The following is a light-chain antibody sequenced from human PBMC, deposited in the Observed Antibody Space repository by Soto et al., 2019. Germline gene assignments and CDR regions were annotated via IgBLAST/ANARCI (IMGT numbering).Light chain of an antibody. V-gene: IGKV3-15*01. CDR1: QSVGSN. Sequence: EIVMTQSPVTLSVSPGERVTLSCRASQSVGSNLAWYQQKAGQAPRLLIYGASTRAAGIPGRFSGSGSGTEFTLTISSLQSEDFAVYYCQQHSDWPPYTFGQGTKVEIK. CDR2: GAS. CDR3: QQHSDWPPYT. J-gene: IGKJ2*01.